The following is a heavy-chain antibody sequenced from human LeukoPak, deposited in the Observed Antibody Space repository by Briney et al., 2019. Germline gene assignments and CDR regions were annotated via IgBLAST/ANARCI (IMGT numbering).Heavy chain of an antibody. D-gene: IGHD3-22*01. CDR3: AKGYYDSSGYYSEYFQH. CDR2: TSYDGSNK. V-gene: IGHV3-30*18. Sequence: PGGSLRLSCAASGFTFSSYSMHWVRQAPGKGLEWVAVTSYDGSNKYYADSVKGRFTISRDNSKNTLYLQMNSLRAEDTAVYYCAKGYYDSSGYYSEYFQHWGQGTLVTVSS. CDR1: GFTFSSYS. J-gene: IGHJ1*01.